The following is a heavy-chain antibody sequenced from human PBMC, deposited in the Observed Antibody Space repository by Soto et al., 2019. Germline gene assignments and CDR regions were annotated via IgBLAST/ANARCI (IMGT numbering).Heavy chain of an antibody. CDR3: ARSPEIVYSYGLAVDY. Sequence: GSLRFSCAAPGFTLSSRWMHSVCQAPGKGLVWVSRIKTDGTSTSYADSVKGRFTISRDNAKNTLYLQMNSLRAEDTAVYYCARSPEIVYSYGLAVDYWGQGTLVTVSS. D-gene: IGHD5-18*01. J-gene: IGHJ4*02. CDR2: IKTDGTST. V-gene: IGHV3-74*01. CDR1: GFTLSSRW.